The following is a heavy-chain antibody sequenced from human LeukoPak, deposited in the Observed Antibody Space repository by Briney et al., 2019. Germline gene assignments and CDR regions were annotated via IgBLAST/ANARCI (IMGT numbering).Heavy chain of an antibody. Sequence: SQTLSLTCSVSGGSISRGVYYWSWIRQHPGKGLEWIGYIYYSGSTYYNPSLKSRVTISVDTSKNQFSLNLSSVTAADTAVYHCARCGGSQSYYGMDVWGQGTTVTVSS. CDR1: GGSISRGVYY. CDR2: IYYSGST. D-gene: IGHD1-26*01. CDR3: ARCGGSQSYYGMDV. V-gene: IGHV4-31*03. J-gene: IGHJ6*02.